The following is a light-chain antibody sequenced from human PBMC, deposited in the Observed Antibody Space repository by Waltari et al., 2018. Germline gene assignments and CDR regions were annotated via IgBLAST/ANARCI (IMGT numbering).Light chain of an antibody. V-gene: IGKV3-15*01. CDR3: QQYDKWPRT. J-gene: IGKJ1*01. CDR1: QTIDSN. Sequence: EIVMTQSPATLSVSPGERETLSCRASQTIDSNLVWYQQKPGQAPRLLIYGASTRATSIPARVSGSRSGPEFSLTISSLQSEDFAVYYCQQYDKWPRTFGQGTKVEIK. CDR2: GAS.